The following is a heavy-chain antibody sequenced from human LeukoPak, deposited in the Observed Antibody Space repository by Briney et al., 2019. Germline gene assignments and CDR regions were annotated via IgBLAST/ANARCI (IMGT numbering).Heavy chain of an antibody. D-gene: IGHD2/OR15-2a*01. CDR3: TRENRPFCPFAF. J-gene: IGHJ4*02. Sequence: SGTLSLTCGVSGGSIDITNYWSWVRQAPGRGLEWIGEISHDGTTNYKSSLRSRVAMSFDRANNQFSLSLTSVTAADTAVYYCTRENRPFCPFAFWGQGVLVTVSS. V-gene: IGHV4-4*02. CDR2: ISHDGTT. CDR1: GGSIDITNY.